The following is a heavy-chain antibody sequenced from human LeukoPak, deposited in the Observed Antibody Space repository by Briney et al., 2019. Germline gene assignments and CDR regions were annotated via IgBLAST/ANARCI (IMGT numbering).Heavy chain of an antibody. V-gene: IGHV4-4*02. CDR1: GGSISSSNW. CDR3: ARIDSSGYYYPYFDY. Sequence: SETLSLTCAVSGGSISSSNWWSWVRQPPGKGLEWIGEIYHSGSTNYNPSLKSRVTISVDKSKNQFSLKLSSVTAADTAVYYCARIDSSGYYYPYFDYWGQGTLVTVSS. CDR2: IYHSGST. J-gene: IGHJ4*02. D-gene: IGHD3-22*01.